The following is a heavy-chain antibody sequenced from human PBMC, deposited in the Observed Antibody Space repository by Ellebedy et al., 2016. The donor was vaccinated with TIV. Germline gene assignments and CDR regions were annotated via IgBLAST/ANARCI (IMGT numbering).Heavy chain of an antibody. CDR1: GGTFSSYA. CDR2: IIPIFGTA. CDR3: ARDLLNYYDILTEH. J-gene: IGHJ4*02. D-gene: IGHD3-9*01. V-gene: IGHV1-69*13. Sequence: SVKVSCXASGGTFSSYAISWVRQAPGQGLEWMGGIIPIFGTANYAQKFQGRVTITADESTSTAYMELSSLRSEDTAVYYCARDLLNYYDILTEHWGQGTLVTVSS.